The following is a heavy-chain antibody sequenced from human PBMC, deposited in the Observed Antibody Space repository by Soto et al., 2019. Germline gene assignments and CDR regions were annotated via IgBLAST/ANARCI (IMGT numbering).Heavy chain of an antibody. CDR1: GGSISSYY. CDR3: ASQPYYYGSGSYRRALLYGMDV. CDR2: IYYSGST. Sequence: SETLSLTCTVSGGSISSYYWSWIRQPPGKGLEWIGYIYYSGSTNYNPSLKSRVTISVDTSKNQFSLKLSSVTATDTAVYYCASQPYYYGSGSYRRALLYGMDVWGQGTTVTVSS. V-gene: IGHV4-59*08. J-gene: IGHJ6*02. D-gene: IGHD3-10*01.